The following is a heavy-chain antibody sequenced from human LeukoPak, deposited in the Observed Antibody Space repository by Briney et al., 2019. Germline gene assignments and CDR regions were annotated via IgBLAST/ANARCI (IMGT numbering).Heavy chain of an antibody. CDR2: ISSSGGTI. CDR3: ARPSSVLDLGISPFDS. D-gene: IGHD3-3*02. CDR1: GFTFSTYS. J-gene: IGHJ4*02. Sequence: GGSLRLSCAASGFTFSTYSMNWVRQAPGKGLEWVSYISSSGGTIYYADSMKGRFTISRDNAKNSLYLQMNSLRAEDTAVYYCARPSSVLDLGISPFDSWGQGTLVTVSS. V-gene: IGHV3-48*04.